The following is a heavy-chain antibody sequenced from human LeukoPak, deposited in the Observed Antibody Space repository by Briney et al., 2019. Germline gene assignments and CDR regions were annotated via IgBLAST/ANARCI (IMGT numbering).Heavy chain of an antibody. CDR2: IKQDGSEK. D-gene: IGHD3-10*01. Sequence: GGSLRLSCAASGFTFSSYWMTWVRQAPGKGLEWVANIKQDGSEKHYVDSMKGRFTISRDNAKNSLYLQMNSLRAEDTAVYYCARDLGWSYSGSDLEDDAFDIWGQGTVVTVSS. CDR1: GFTFSSYW. V-gene: IGHV3-7*04. CDR3: ARDLGWSYSGSDLEDDAFDI. J-gene: IGHJ3*02.